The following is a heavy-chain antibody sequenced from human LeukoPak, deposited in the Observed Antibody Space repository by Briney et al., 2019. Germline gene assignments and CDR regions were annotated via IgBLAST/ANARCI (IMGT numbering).Heavy chain of an antibody. V-gene: IGHV3-21*01. Sequence: GGSLRLSCAASGFTFSSYSMNWVRQAPGKGLEWVSSISSSSSYIYYADSVKGRFTISRDNAKNSLYLQMNSLRAEDTAVYCCAREWGYCSSTGCSENCDYWGQGTLVTVSS. CDR3: AREWGYCSSTGCSENCDY. D-gene: IGHD2-2*01. J-gene: IGHJ4*02. CDR2: ISSSSSYI. CDR1: GFTFSSYS.